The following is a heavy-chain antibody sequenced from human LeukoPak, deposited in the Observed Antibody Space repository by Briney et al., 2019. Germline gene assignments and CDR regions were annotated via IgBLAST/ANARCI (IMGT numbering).Heavy chain of an antibody. V-gene: IGHV1-2*02. CDR3: ARWYSSSLNAFDI. Sequence: ASVKVSCKASGYTFIAYYMHWVRQAPGQGLEWMGWINPNSGGTNYAQKFQGRVTMTRDTSISTAYMDLSRLRSDDTAVYYCARWYSSSLNAFDIWGQGTMVTVSS. D-gene: IGHD6-13*01. CDR1: GYTFIAYY. J-gene: IGHJ3*02. CDR2: INPNSGGT.